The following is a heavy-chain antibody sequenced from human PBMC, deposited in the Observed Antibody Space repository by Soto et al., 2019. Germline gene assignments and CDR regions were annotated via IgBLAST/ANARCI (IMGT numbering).Heavy chain of an antibody. V-gene: IGHV3-53*01. D-gene: IGHD3-3*01. CDR3: ASVDFWSGYYMVY. CDR1: GFTVSSNY. CDR2: IYSGGST. J-gene: IGHJ4*02. Sequence: GGSLRLSCAASGFTVSSNYMSWVRQAPGKGLEWVSVIYSGGSTYYADSVKGRFTISRDNSKNTLYLQMNSLRAEDTAMYYCASVDFWSGYYMVYWGQGTLVTVYS.